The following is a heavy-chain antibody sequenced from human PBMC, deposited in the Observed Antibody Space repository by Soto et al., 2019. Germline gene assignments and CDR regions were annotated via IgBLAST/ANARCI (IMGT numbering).Heavy chain of an antibody. CDR3: ARSGHTFGGVV. D-gene: IGHD3-16*01. CDR1: GGSFSDYY. Sequence: SETLSLTCTISGGSFSDYYCSWIRQPPGKGLEYIGYILYTGTTNYNSSLQSRVTFSIDTSKTQVSLLLNSVTAADTAIYYCARSGHTFGGVVWGQGVLVTSPQ. J-gene: IGHJ1*01. CDR2: ILYTGTT. V-gene: IGHV4-59*01.